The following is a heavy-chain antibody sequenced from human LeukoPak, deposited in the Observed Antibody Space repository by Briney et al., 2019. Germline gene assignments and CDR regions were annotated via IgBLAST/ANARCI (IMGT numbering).Heavy chain of an antibody. V-gene: IGHV4-39*01. CDR2: IYYSGST. CDR1: GGSISSSSYY. D-gene: IGHD3-10*01. CDR3: ARRQASYGSGSYGHDY. J-gene: IGHJ4*02. Sequence: SETLSLTCTVSGGSISSSSYYWGWIRQPPGKGLEWIGSIYYSGSTYYNPSLKSRVTISVDTSKNQFSLKLSSVTAADTAVYYCARRQASYGSGSYGHDYWGQGTLVTVPS.